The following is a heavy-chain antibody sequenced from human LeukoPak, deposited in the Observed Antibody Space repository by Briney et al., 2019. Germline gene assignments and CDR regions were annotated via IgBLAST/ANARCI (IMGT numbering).Heavy chain of an antibody. CDR2: INPDGRDT. CDR1: GITFSTYA. CDR3: TSWGDTTAEYFQR. D-gene: IGHD2-21*02. Sequence: GGSLRLSCAASGITFSTYAMNWVRQAPGKGLEWVAHINPDGRDTYYVDSVKGRFTISRDNAQNSMYLQMNSLRVEDTAVYYCTSWGDTTAEYFQRWGQGTLVTVSS. V-gene: IGHV3-7*01. J-gene: IGHJ1*01.